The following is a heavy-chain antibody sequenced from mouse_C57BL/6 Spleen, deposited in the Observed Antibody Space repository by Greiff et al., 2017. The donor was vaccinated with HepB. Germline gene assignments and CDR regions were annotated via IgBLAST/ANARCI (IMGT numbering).Heavy chain of an antibody. CDR3: AREEDYGDFDV. CDR1: GYTFTDYY. J-gene: IGHJ1*03. D-gene: IGHD2-4*01. V-gene: IGHV1-26*01. Sequence: EVQLQQSGPELVKPGASVKISCKASGYTFTDYYMNWVKQSHGKSLEWIGDINPNNGGTSYNQKFKGKATLTVDKSSSTAYMELRSLTSEDSAVYYCAREEDYGDFDVWGTGTTVTVSS. CDR2: INPNNGGT.